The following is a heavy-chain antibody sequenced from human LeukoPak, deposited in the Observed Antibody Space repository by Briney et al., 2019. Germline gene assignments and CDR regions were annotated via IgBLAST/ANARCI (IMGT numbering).Heavy chain of an antibody. Sequence: GGSLRLSCTVSGFTVSSNSMSWARQAPGKGLEWVSFIYSDNTHYSDSVKGRFTISRDNSKNTLYLQMNSLRAEDTAVYYCARRAGAYSHPYDYWGQGTLVTVSS. CDR1: GFTVSSNS. CDR3: ARRAGAYSHPYDY. V-gene: IGHV3-53*01. J-gene: IGHJ4*02. D-gene: IGHD4/OR15-4a*01. CDR2: IYSDNT.